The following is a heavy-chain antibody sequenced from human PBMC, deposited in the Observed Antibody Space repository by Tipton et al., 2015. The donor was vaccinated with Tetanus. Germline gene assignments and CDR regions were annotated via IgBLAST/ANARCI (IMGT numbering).Heavy chain of an antibody. J-gene: IGHJ4*02. CDR1: GGSFSDYY. CDR2: LHPSGTT. D-gene: IGHD3-3*01. Sequence: TLSLTCAVYGGSFSDYYLTWIRQPQGQGLEWIGELHPSGTTNYNPSLNSRVTISVDTSKNQFSLRLNSVTSADTAVYYCARTSGYMYSDCWGQGTLVTVSS. CDR3: ARTSGYMYSDC. V-gene: IGHV4-34*01.